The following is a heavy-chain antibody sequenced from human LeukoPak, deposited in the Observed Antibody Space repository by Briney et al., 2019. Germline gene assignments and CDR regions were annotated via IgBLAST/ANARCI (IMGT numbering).Heavy chain of an antibody. CDR3: ARVEGDGSSWPSFDY. D-gene: IGHD6-13*01. Sequence: SETLSLTCTVSGGSISSYYWSWIRQPPGKGLEWIGYIYYSGSTNYNPSLKSRVTISVDTSKNQFSLKLSSVTAADTAVYYCARVEGDGSSWPSFDYWGQGTLVTVSS. CDR2: IYYSGST. J-gene: IGHJ4*02. V-gene: IGHV4-59*01. CDR1: GGSISSYY.